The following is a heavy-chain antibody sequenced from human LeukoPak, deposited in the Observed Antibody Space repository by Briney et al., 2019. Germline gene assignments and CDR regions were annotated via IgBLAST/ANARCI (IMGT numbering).Heavy chain of an antibody. CDR1: GYTFTSYA. V-gene: IGHV7-4-1*02. J-gene: IGHJ4*02. CDR2: INTNTGNP. Sequence: GASVKASCKASGYTFTSYAMNWVRQAPGQGLEWMGWINTNTGNPTYAQGFTGRFVFSLDTSVSTAYLQISSLKAEDTAVYYCARGGSDCTNGVCYLSPTGFWGQGTLVTVSS. D-gene: IGHD2-8*01. CDR3: ARGGSDCTNGVCYLSPTGF.